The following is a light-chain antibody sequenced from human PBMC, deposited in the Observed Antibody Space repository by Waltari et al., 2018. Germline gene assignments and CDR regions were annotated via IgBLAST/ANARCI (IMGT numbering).Light chain of an antibody. V-gene: IGLV2-11*01. CDR2: GVT. CDR1: SSDVGRFNY. Sequence: QSALTQPRSVSGSRGQSVTISCIGASSDVGRFNYVSWYQQYPGKAPKLIIHGVTKRPSGVPDRFSGSKFVNTASLTISGLQADDEADYYCCSYAGSYTLYVFGTGTKVTVL. CDR3: CSYAGSYTLYV. J-gene: IGLJ1*01.